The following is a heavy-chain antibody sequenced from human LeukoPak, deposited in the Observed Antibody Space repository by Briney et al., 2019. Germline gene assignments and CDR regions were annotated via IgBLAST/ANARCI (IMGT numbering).Heavy chain of an antibody. Sequence: GGSLRLSCAASGSTFSNAWMSWVRQAPGKGLEWVGRIKSKTDGGTTDYAAPVKGRFTISRDDSKNTLYLQMNSLKTEDTAVYYCTIAYTIFGVVTADYWGQGTLVTVSS. J-gene: IGHJ4*02. V-gene: IGHV3-15*01. CDR1: GSTFSNAW. CDR2: IKSKTDGGTT. D-gene: IGHD3-3*01. CDR3: TIAYTIFGVVTADY.